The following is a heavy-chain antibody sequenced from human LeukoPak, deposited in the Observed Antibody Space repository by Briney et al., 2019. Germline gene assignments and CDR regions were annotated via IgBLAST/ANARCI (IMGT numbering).Heavy chain of an antibody. J-gene: IGHJ3*02. CDR1: GFTFSSYS. V-gene: IGHV3-48*01. Sequence: GGSLRLSCAASGFTFSSYSMNWVRQAPGKGLEWVSYISSSSSTIYYADSVKGRFTISRDNAKNSLYLHMNSLRAEDTAVYYCARGNWNDAFDIWGQGTMVTVSS. D-gene: IGHD1-1*01. CDR2: ISSSSSTI. CDR3: ARGNWNDAFDI.